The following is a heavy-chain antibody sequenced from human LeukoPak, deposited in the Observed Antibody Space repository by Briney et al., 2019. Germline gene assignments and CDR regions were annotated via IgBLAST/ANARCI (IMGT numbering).Heavy chain of an antibody. CDR3: ARGRRVLNWFDP. CDR1: GGSISSSSYY. CDR2: IYYSGST. Sequence: SETLSLTCTVSGGSISSSSYYWGWIRQPPGKGLEWIGSIYYSGSTYYNPSLKSRVTISVDTSKNQFSLKLSSVTAADTAVYYCARGRRVLNWFDPWGQGTLVTVSS. J-gene: IGHJ5*02. V-gene: IGHV4-39*07.